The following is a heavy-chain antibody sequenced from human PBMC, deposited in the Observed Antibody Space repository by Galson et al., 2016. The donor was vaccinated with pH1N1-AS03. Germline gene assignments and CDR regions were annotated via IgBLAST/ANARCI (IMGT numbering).Heavy chain of an antibody. CDR3: ARDLNWDNA. CDR1: GFTFSSYG. J-gene: IGHJ5*02. CDR2: ISVTGGST. Sequence: SLRLSCATSGFTFSSYGMTCVRQAPGKGLEWVSSISVTGGSTYYADSVKGRFTISRDNAKNSLYLQMNSLRVEDTAVYYCARDLNWDNAWGQGTLVTVSS. V-gene: IGHV3-21*01.